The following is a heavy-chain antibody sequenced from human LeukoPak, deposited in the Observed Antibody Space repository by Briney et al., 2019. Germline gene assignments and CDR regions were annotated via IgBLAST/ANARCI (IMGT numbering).Heavy chain of an antibody. CDR1: GFNFSSYG. V-gene: IGHV3-30*02. CDR2: IRYDGSNK. Sequence: AGGSLRLSCAASGFNFSSYGMHWVRQAPGKGLEWVAFIRYDGSNKYYADSVKGRFTISRDNSKNTLYLQMNSLRTEDTAVYYCAKTMSPYYYDSSGFWGQGTLVTVSS. CDR3: AKTMSPYYYDSSGF. J-gene: IGHJ4*02. D-gene: IGHD3-22*01.